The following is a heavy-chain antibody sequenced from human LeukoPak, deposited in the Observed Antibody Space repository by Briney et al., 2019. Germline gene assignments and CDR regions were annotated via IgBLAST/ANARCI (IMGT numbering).Heavy chain of an antibody. CDR1: GGSISSGSYY. CDR2: IYTSGST. Sequence: SQTLSLTCTVSGGSISSGSYYWSWIRQPAGKGLEWIGRIYTSGSTNYNPSLKSRVTISVDTSKNQFSLKLSSVTAADTAVYYCARQVATLRHWFDPWGQGTPVTVSS. CDR3: ARQVATLRHWFDP. J-gene: IGHJ5*02. D-gene: IGHD5-12*01. V-gene: IGHV4-61*02.